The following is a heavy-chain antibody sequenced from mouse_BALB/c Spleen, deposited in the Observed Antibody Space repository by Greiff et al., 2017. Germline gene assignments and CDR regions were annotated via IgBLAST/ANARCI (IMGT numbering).Heavy chain of an antibody. V-gene: IGHV2-9*02. Sequence: VQLVESGPGLVAPSQSLSITCTVSGFSLTSYGVHWVRQPPGKGLEWLGVIWAGGSTNYNSDLMSRLSISKDNSKSKVFLKMNSLQTDDTAMYYCSRGRSYGSSFDYWGQGTTLTVSS. J-gene: IGHJ2*01. CDR1: GFSLTSYG. CDR3: SRGRSYGSSFDY. CDR2: IWAGGST. D-gene: IGHD1-1*01.